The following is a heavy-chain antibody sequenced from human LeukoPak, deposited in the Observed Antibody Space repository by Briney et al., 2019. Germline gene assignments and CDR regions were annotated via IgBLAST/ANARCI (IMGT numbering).Heavy chain of an antibody. D-gene: IGHD3-22*01. CDR1: GGSVSSGGYY. J-gene: IGHJ6*02. CDR3: ARDVVINYYYGMDV. CDR2: IYYSGST. V-gene: IGHV4-31*03. Sequence: SETPSLTCTVSGGSVSSGGYYWSWIRQHPGKGLEWIGYIYYSGSTYYNPSLKSRVTISVDTSKNQFSLKLSSVTAADTAMYYCARDVVINYYYGMDVWGQGTTVTVSS.